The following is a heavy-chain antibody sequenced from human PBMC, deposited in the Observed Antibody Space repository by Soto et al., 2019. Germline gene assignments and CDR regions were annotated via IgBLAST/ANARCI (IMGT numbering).Heavy chain of an antibody. J-gene: IGHJ6*03. CDR2: INSDGSST. D-gene: IGHD4-17*01. Sequence: GGSLRLSCAASGFTFSSYWMHWVRQAPGKGLVWVSRINSDGSSTSYADSVKGRFTISRDNAKNTLYLQMNSLRAEDTAVYYCAIVDYGDYSTGYMDVWGQGTTVTVSS. V-gene: IGHV3-74*01. CDR3: AIVDYGDYSTGYMDV. CDR1: GFTFSSYW.